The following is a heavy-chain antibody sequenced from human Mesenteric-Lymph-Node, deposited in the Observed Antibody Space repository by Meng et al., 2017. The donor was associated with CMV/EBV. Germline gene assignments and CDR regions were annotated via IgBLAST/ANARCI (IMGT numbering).Heavy chain of an antibody. CDR1: GGSFSTYY. V-gene: IGHV4-34*01. Sequence: SETLSLTCALYGGSFSTYYWTWIRQPPGKGLEWIGEINHSGDSNSSPSLKSRVTISVDTSKSQFSLKLNSVTAADTAVYYCARGQWERVPPFHFYSAMDVWGQGTTVTVSS. CDR3: ARGQWERVPPFHFYSAMDV. D-gene: IGHD1-26*01. J-gene: IGHJ6*02. CDR2: INHSGDS.